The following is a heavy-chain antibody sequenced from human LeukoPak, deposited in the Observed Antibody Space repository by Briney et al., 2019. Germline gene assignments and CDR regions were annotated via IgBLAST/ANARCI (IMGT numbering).Heavy chain of an antibody. D-gene: IGHD1-26*01. Sequence: SETLSLTCTVSGGSISSYYWSWIRQPPGKGLEWIGYIYYSGSTNYNPSLKSRVTVSVDTSKNQFSLKLSSVTAADTAVYYCARGAWYFDYWGQGTLVTVSS. CDR2: IYYSGST. V-gene: IGHV4-59*01. CDR1: GGSISSYY. J-gene: IGHJ4*02. CDR3: ARGAWYFDY.